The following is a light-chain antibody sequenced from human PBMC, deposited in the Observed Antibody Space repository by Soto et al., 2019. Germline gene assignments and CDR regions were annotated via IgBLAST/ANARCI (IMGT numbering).Light chain of an antibody. Sequence: QSALTQPASVSGSPRQSITISCTGASSDVGSYTYVSWYQQHPGKAPKLMIYEVNNRPSGVSNRFSGSKSGNTASLTISGLQAEDEADYYCSSYTSSSTLYVCGTGTKV. V-gene: IGLV2-14*01. CDR3: SSYTSSSTLYV. J-gene: IGLJ1*01. CDR1: SSDVGSYTY. CDR2: EVN.